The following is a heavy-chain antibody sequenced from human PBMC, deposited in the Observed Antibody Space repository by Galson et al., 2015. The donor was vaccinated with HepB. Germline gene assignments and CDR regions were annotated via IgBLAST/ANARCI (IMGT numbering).Heavy chain of an antibody. CDR2: IKQDGSEK. CDR1: GFTSSSYW. D-gene: IGHD6-13*01. CDR3: ASQYSSSRYKFDY. Sequence: SLRLSCAASGFTSSSYWMSWVRQAPGKGLEWVANIKQDGSEKYYVDSVKGRFTISRDNAKNSLYLQMNSLRAEDTAVYYCASQYSSSRYKFDYWGQGTLVTVSS. J-gene: IGHJ4*02. V-gene: IGHV3-7*03.